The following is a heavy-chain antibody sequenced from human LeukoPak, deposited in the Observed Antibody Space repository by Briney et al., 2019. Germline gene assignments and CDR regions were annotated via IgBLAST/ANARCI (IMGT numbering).Heavy chain of an antibody. V-gene: IGHV3-30*02. Sequence: GGSLRLSCAASGFTFSSYGMHWVRQAPGKGLEWVAFIRYDGSNKYYADSVKGRLTISRDNSKNTLYLQMTSLRGDDTAVYYCAKEKNSYSSSSGQGYWGQGTLVAVSS. J-gene: IGHJ4*02. CDR2: IRYDGSNK. D-gene: IGHD6-6*01. CDR1: GFTFSSYG. CDR3: AKEKNSYSSSSGQGY.